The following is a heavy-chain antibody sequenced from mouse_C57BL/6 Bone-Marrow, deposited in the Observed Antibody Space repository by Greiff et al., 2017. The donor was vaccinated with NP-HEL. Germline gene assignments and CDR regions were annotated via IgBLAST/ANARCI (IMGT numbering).Heavy chain of an antibody. CDR3: ARLTLKFGNDYGSSYGDFDY. CDR1: GYTFTSYW. Sequence: QVQLQQSGTELVKPGASVKLSCKASGYTFTSYWMHWVKQRPGQGLEWIGNINPSNGGTNYNEKFKSKATLTVDKSSSTAYMQRSSLTSEDSAVYDWARLTLKFGNDYGSSYGDFDYWGQGTTLTVSS. CDR2: INPSNGGT. J-gene: IGHJ2*01. V-gene: IGHV1-53*01. D-gene: IGHD1-1*01.